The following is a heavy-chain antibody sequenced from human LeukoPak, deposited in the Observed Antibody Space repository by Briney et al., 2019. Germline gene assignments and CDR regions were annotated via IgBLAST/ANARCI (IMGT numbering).Heavy chain of an antibody. CDR2: FDPEDGET. CDR1: GYTLTELS. Sequence: ASVTVSFTVSGYTLTELSMHWVRQAPGKGLEWMGGFDPEDGETIYAQKFQGRVTMTEDTSTDTAYMELCSLRSEDTAVYYCATAGIPKWELSNWGQGTLVTVSS. V-gene: IGHV1-24*01. CDR3: ATAGIPKWELSN. J-gene: IGHJ4*02. D-gene: IGHD1-26*01.